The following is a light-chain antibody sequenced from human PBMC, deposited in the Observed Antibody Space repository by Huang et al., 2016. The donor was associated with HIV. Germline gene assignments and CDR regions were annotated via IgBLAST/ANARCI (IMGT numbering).Light chain of an antibody. CDR2: DAF. CDR3: QQYGTSPIT. J-gene: IGKJ5*01. Sequence: EIVLTQSPATLSLSPGERATLSCGASQSVSGRYLAWYQQKPGLAPRLLIYDAFCRATGIPDRFSGSGSGTDFTLTISRLEPEDFAVYYCQQYGTSPITFGQGTRLEIK. V-gene: IGKV3D-20*01. CDR1: QSVSGRY.